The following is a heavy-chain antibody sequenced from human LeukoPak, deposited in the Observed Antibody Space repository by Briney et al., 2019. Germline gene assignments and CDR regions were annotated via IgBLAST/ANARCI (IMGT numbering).Heavy chain of an antibody. CDR1: GFSLRTSGVG. D-gene: IGHD6-19*01. J-gene: IGHJ4*02. CDR2: IYWDDDK. V-gene: IGHV2-5*02. CDR3: AHSRIAVAGTTHFDY. Sequence: KLSGPTLVNPPQTLTLTCTFSGFSLRTSGVGVGWIRQPPGKALEWLALIYWDDDKRYSPSLKSRLTITKDTSKNQVVLTMTNMDPVDTATYYCAHSRIAVAGTTHFDYWGEGTLVTVSS.